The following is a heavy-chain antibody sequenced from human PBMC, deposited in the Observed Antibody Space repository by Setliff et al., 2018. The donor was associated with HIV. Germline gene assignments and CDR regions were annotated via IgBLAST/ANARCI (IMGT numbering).Heavy chain of an antibody. CDR1: EGTFSNYP. J-gene: IGHJ5*02. CDR2: IIPIFGTA. V-gene: IGHV1-69*13. Sequence: SVKVSCKASEGTFSNYPINWVRQAPGQGLEWMGGIIPIFGTANYAQNFQGRVTITADASTSTAYMALSSLRSEDTAVYYCARADPFVTERSHDFGGNSGGWFDPWGQGTLVTVSS. D-gene: IGHD4-17*01. CDR3: ARADPFVTERSHDFGGNSGGWFDP.